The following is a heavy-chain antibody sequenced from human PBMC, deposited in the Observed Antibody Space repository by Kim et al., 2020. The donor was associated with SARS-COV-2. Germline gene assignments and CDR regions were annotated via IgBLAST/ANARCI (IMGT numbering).Heavy chain of an antibody. J-gene: IGHJ4*02. CDR3: ARGRDDYIWGSYRLFDY. V-gene: IGHV4-39*01. Sequence: RGRVTLSVDTSRNQFSLKLSAVTAADTAVYYCARGRDDYIWGSYRLFDYWGQGTLVTVSS. D-gene: IGHD3-16*02.